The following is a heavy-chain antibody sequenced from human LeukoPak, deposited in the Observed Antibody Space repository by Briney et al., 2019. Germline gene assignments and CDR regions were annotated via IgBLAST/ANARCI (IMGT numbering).Heavy chain of an antibody. V-gene: IGHV1-2*02. CDR3: ARGLATTGTGF. Sequence: ASVKVSCKASGYTFTDFSMHWVRQAPGQGLEWMGWISPSSGGTNYAQKFQGRVTMTRDTSISTAYMELNSLRSDDTAVYYCARGLATTGTGFWGQGTLVIVSS. J-gene: IGHJ4*02. CDR1: GYTFTDFS. D-gene: IGHD6-13*01. CDR2: ISPSSGGT.